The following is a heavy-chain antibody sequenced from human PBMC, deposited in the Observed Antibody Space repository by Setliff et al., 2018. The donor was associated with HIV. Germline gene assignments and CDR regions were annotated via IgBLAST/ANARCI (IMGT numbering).Heavy chain of an antibody. J-gene: IGHJ5*02. D-gene: IGHD6-6*01. CDR3: VRAEYSSSSDWFAP. CDR1: GASISSYD. V-gene: IGHV4-59*08. Sequence: PSETLSLTCTVSGASISSYDWSWIRQRPGKGLEWIGYIYYSGSTNYNPALKSRVIISVDTSKNQFSLKVRSVTAADTAMYYCVRAEYSSSSDWFAPWGQGALVTVSS. CDR2: IYYSGST.